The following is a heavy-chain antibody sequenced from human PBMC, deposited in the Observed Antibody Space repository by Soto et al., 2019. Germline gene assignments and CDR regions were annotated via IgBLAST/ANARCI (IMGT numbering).Heavy chain of an antibody. CDR3: AREAVVRGVSFDT. J-gene: IGHJ4*02. Sequence: QVHLQESSPGLVKPSETLSLICTVSGGSMGTHYWTWIRQTAGKGLEWIGRIFTRGSTNYNPSLKSRVTMSIDTSNNQFSLNLTSVTAADTAVYYCAREAVVRGVSFDTWGQGTLVAVSS. V-gene: IGHV4-4*07. CDR2: IFTRGST. D-gene: IGHD3-10*01. CDR1: GGSMGTHY.